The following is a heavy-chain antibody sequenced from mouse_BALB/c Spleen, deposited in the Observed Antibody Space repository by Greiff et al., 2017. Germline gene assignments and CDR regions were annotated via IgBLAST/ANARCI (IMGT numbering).Heavy chain of an antibody. CDR1: GFSLTSYG. CDR3: ARDSYDYDETWFAY. D-gene: IGHD2-4*01. J-gene: IGHJ3*01. CDR2: IWAGGST. V-gene: IGHV2-9*02. Sequence: VQLVESGPGLVAPSQSLSITCTVSGFSLTSYGVHWVRQPPGKGLEWLGVIWAGGSTNYNSALMSRLSISKDNSKSQVFLKMNSLQTDDTAMYYCARDSYDYDETWFAYWGQGTLVTVSA.